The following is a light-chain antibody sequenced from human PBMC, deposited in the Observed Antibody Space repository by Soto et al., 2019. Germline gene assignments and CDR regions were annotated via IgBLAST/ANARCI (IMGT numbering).Light chain of an antibody. CDR1: TSDVGSYNL. CDR2: EVS. CDR3: CSYATPRQ. V-gene: IGLV2-23*02. Sequence: QSALTQPASVSGSPGQSITISCTGTTSDVGSYNLVSWYQQHPGKAPKLIIYEVSERPSGVSTRFSGSKSGTMASLTISGLQAEDEAEYYCCSYATPRQFGGGTKVTVL. J-gene: IGLJ2*01.